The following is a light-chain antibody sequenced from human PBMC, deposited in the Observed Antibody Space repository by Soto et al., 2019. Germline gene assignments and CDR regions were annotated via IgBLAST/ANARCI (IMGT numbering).Light chain of an antibody. CDR1: NSNLGSNT. CDR2: SNN. J-gene: IGLJ3*02. Sequence: QSVLTQPPSASGTLGQSVTISCSGSNSNLGSNTVNWYQQLPGTAPKLLIRSNNQRPSGVPDRISGSKSGTSASLAISGLQYDDEADYYCAGWDDSLNGWVFGGGTKLTVL. V-gene: IGLV1-44*01. CDR3: AGWDDSLNGWV.